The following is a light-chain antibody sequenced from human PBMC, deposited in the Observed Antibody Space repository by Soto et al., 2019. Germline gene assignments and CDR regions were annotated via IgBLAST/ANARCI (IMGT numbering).Light chain of an antibody. V-gene: IGLV1-40*01. CDR3: QSYDSSLSGYVV. J-gene: IGLJ2*01. CDR2: GNS. Sequence: QAVVTQPPSVSGAPGQRVTISCTGSSSNIGAGYDVHWYQQLPGTAPKLLIYGNSNRPSGVPDRFSGSKSGTSASLAITGLQAEDEADYYCQSYDSSLSGYVVFGGWTQLTVL. CDR1: SSNIGAGYD.